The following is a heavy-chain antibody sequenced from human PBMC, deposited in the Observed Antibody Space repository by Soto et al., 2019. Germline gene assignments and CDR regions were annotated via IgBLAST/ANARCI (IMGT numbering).Heavy chain of an antibody. D-gene: IGHD1-26*01. V-gene: IGHV1-18*01. Sequence: GASVKVSCKASGYTFTSYGISWVRQAPGQGLEWMGWISAYNGNTNYAQKLQGRVTMTTDTSTSTAYMELRSLRSDDTAVYYCARDLISRLGGPYDAFDIWGQGTMVTVS. CDR2: ISAYNGNT. CDR3: ARDLISRLGGPYDAFDI. CDR1: GYTFTSYG. J-gene: IGHJ3*02.